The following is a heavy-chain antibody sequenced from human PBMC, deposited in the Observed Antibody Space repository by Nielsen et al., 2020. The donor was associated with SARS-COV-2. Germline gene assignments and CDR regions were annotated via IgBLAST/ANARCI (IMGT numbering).Heavy chain of an antibody. Sequence: GESLKISCAASGFTVSSNYMSWVRQAPGQGLVWVSRINPSGSGTAYADSVKGRFAVSRDNAENTVVLQIHSLRVEDTAVYYCAGGADFWSGTQKYYMDVWGKGTTVTVCS. V-gene: IGHV3-66*03. D-gene: IGHD3-3*01. CDR3: AGGADFWSGTQKYYMDV. J-gene: IGHJ6*03. CDR2: INPSGSGT. CDR1: GFTVSSNY.